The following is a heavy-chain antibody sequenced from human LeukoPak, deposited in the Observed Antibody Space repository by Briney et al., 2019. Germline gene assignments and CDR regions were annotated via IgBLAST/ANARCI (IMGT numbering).Heavy chain of an antibody. V-gene: IGHV3-7*05. CDR1: GFTFSSYW. CDR3: ARSLIAVPNWFDP. CDR2: IKHDGSEK. J-gene: IGHJ5*02. D-gene: IGHD6-19*01. Sequence: GSLRLSCAASGFTFSSYWMSWVRQAPGKGLEWVANIKHDGSEKYYVDSVKGRFTISRDNVKNSLYLQMDSLRAEDTAVYYCARSLIAVPNWFDPWGQGTLVTVSS.